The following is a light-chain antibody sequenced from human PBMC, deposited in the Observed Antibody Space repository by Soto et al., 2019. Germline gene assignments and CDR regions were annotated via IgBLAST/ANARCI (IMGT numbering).Light chain of an antibody. Sequence: VGNRITIAIRLSRGIGNALAWYQQKPGTVPKLLIHSASTLQSGVPSRFSGSGSGTDFTLTIISLQPEDVASYYCQKYDRAPTFGPGTKVDI. CDR2: SAS. CDR3: QKYDRAPT. J-gene: IGKJ1*01. CDR1: RGIGNA. V-gene: IGKV1-27*01.